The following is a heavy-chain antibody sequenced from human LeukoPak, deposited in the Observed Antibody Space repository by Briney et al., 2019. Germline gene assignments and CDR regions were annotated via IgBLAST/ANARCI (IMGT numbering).Heavy chain of an antibody. V-gene: IGHV1-8*03. D-gene: IGHD6-13*01. CDR1: GYTFTSYG. J-gene: IGHJ4*02. CDR2: MNPNRGNT. Sequence: ASVKVSCKASGYTFTSYGIKGVRQARGQGLEGMGLMNPNRGNTVYAQKFEGRVTITSNTSITTAYMELSSLRSEDTAVYYCARGLYSSSWYERDYWGQGTLVTVSS. CDR3: ARGLYSSSWYERDY.